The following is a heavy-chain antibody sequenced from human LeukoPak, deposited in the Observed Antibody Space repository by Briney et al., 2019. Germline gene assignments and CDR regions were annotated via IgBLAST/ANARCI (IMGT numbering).Heavy chain of an antibody. CDR1: GFTFSSYE. Sequence: GGSLRLCCAASGFTFSSYEMNWVRQAPGKGLEWLSYISGSGSAIDYADSVKGRFTISRDNAKKSLYLQMNSLRAEDTAVYFCVRDVKAVPSATTIFGLVQNWFDSWGQGTLVTVSS. V-gene: IGHV3-48*03. CDR2: ISGSGSAI. J-gene: IGHJ5*01. CDR3: VRDVKAVPSATTIFGLVQNWFDS. D-gene: IGHD3-3*01.